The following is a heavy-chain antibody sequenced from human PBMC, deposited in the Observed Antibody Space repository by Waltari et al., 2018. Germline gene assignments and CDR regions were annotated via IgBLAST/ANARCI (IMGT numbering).Heavy chain of an antibody. Sequence: QLVQSGGALVQPGGSRRLSCVASGFMLKNHWMLWVRQAPGKGLQWVAKIHPEGVVANYVDSVKVRFTVSRDNAKNSLYLQMTSLTTDDTAVYFCARDNNFYADDLWGQGAQVTVSS. V-gene: IGHV3-7*01. D-gene: IGHD1-20*01. CDR1: GFMLKNHW. CDR2: IHPEGVVA. J-gene: IGHJ5*02. CDR3: ARDNNFYADDL.